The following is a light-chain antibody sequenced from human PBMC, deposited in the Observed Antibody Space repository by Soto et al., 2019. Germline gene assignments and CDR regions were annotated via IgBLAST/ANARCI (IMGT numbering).Light chain of an antibody. J-gene: IGLJ1*01. CDR3: SSYTSSSTLV. CDR2: DVS. Sequence: QSALTQPASVSGSPGQSITISCTGTSSDVGGYNYVPWYQQHPGKAPKLMIYDVSNRPSGVSNRFSGSKSGNTASLTISGLQAEDDSDYYCSSYTSSSTLVFGTGTKLTVL. V-gene: IGLV2-14*01. CDR1: SSDVGGYNY.